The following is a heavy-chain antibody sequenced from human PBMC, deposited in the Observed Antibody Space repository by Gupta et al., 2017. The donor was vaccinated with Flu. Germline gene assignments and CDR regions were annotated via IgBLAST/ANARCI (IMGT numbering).Heavy chain of an antibody. CDR1: GFTFSNYG. CDR3: AKRDGSGRPWAYAVDV. J-gene: IGHJ6*02. D-gene: IGHD3-10*01. V-gene: IGHV3-33*03. Sequence: QMQLVESGGGVVQPGGSLTLSCVGSGFTFSNYGMNWVRQAPGEGLEWVAAFWSHGRDKRYRDSVKGRFTIYRDNSKDTVYLQMSGLRAEETAVYYCAKRDGSGRPWAYAVDVWGRGTTVIVSS. CDR2: FWSHGRDK.